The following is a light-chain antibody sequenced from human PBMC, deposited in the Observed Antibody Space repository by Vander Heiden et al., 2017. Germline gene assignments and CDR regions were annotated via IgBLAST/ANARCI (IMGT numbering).Light chain of an antibody. CDR2: KTS. CDR1: QTISRW. CDR3: QQHNSSSPWT. V-gene: IGKV1-5*03. J-gene: IGKJ1*01. Sequence: DMQMTQSPSLLYASEGDRVTSTWRASQTISRWLAWCKQTPGKAPKLLIYKTSTLAIGVPSRSRRSDSGTDFTLTISILQPDDLATYSCQQHNSSSPWTFGLGTKVEIK.